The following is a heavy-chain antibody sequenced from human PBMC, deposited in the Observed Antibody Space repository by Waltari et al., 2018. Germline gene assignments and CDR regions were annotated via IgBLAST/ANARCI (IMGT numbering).Heavy chain of an antibody. CDR2: INHSRIN. CDR3: ARAALRRYQLPHL. V-gene: IGHV4-34*01. CDR1: GGSFSGYY. J-gene: IGHJ5*02. D-gene: IGHD2-2*01. Sequence: QVQIKQWGAGLLKPSETLSLTCAAYGGSFSGYYWSWIRQPPGKGRDWIGEINHSRINNSNPPLTRRVTISVDPSKNPFSLQLSSVTAADTAVYYCARAALRRYQLPHLWCQGTLVTVSS.